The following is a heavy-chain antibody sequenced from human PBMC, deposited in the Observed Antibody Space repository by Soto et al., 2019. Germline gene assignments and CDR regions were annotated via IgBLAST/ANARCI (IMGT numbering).Heavy chain of an antibody. V-gene: IGHV4-31*03. Sequence: PSETLSLTCTVSGGSIRSGGYYWSWIRQHPGKGLEWIGYIYCSGSTYYNPSLKSRVTISVDTSKNQFSLKLSSVTAADTAVYYCARYYRDIVATDDAFDIWGQGTMVTVSS. D-gene: IGHD5-12*01. CDR1: GGSIRSGGYY. CDR2: IYCSGST. CDR3: ARYYRDIVATDDAFDI. J-gene: IGHJ3*02.